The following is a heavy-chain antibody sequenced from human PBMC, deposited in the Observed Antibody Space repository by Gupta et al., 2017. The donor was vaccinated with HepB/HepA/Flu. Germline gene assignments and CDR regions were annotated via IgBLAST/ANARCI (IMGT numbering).Heavy chain of an antibody. CDR1: GYTFTSYD. Sequence: QVQLVQSGAEVKKPGASVKVSCKASGYTFTSYDIKWVRQTTGQGLEWMGWMNPNSGNTGYAQKFQGRVTITRNTSISTAYMELSSLRSEDTAVYYCAREGAGYSSGWYYYYYMDVWGKGTTVTVSS. CDR3: AREGAGYSSGWYYYYYMDV. J-gene: IGHJ6*03. CDR2: MNPNSGNT. D-gene: IGHD6-19*01. V-gene: IGHV1-8*03.